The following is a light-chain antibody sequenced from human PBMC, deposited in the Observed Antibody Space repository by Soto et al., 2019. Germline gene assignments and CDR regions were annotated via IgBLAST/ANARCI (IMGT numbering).Light chain of an antibody. CDR3: QQYFGYPLT. CDR1: QGISCH. Sequence: AIRMTQSPSSFSAYTGDRVTITCLASQGISCHLAWYQVKSGKAPRLLIYNGSDLESGVSSRFSRSGSETNFTLTISSLQSEDFAVYYCQQYFGYPLTFGGGTKVDIK. V-gene: IGKV1-8*01. J-gene: IGKJ4*01. CDR2: NGS.